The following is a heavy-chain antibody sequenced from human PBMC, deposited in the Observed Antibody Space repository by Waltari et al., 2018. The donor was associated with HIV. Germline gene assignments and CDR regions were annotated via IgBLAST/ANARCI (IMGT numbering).Heavy chain of an antibody. V-gene: IGHV5-51*03. J-gene: IGHJ4*02. CDR2: IFPGDSDT. Sequence: EVQLVQSGAEVKEQGESLKISCQGSGYNFNIFCIAWVRQMPGKGLEWMGIIFPGDSDTRYSPSFQGQVTISAVKSITTAYLQWTTLRASDTAMYYCARGAVRSTLFYFDFWAQGTLVTVSS. CDR3: ARGAVRSTLFYFDF. CDR1: GYNFNIFC. D-gene: IGHD2-15*01.